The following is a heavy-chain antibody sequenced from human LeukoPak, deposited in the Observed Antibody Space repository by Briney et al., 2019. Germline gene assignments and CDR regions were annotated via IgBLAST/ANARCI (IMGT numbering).Heavy chain of an antibody. Sequence: ASVKVSCNASGYTFTGYYMHWVRQAPGQGLEWMGWINPNSGGTNYAQKFQGRVTLTRDMSTSTDYMELSSLRSEDTAVYYCARDNSLQDMAWWFDPWGQGTLVIVSS. CDR3: ARDNSLQDMAWWFDP. V-gene: IGHV1-2*02. J-gene: IGHJ5*02. CDR2: INPNSGGT. D-gene: IGHD5-24*01. CDR1: GYTFTGYY.